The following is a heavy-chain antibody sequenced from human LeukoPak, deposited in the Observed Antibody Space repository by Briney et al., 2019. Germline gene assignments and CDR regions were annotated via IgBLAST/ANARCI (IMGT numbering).Heavy chain of an antibody. D-gene: IGHD5-18*01. CDR1: GGSFSGYY. V-gene: IGHV3-49*04. J-gene: IGHJ4*02. CDR3: TSGPNTPQLWSPGLGY. CDR2: IRSKAYGGTT. Sequence: LSLTCAVYGGSFSGYYWSWVRQAPGKGLEWVGFIRSKAYGGTTEYAASVKGRFTISRDDSKSIAYLQMNSLKTEDTAVYYCTSGPNTPQLWSPGLGYWGQGTLVTVSS.